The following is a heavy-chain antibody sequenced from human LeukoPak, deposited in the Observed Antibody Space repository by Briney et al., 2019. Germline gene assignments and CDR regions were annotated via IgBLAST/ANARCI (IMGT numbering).Heavy chain of an antibody. V-gene: IGHV1-69*13. CDR2: IIPIFGTA. CDR1: GGTLNNYA. Sequence: ASVKVSCKASGGTLNNYAISWVRQAPGQGLEWMGGIIPIFGTANYAQKFQGRVTITADESTSTAYMELSSLRSEDTAVYYCARDRDTTVVTSFDYWGQGTLVTVSS. J-gene: IGHJ4*02. CDR3: ARDRDTTVVTSFDY. D-gene: IGHD5-18*01.